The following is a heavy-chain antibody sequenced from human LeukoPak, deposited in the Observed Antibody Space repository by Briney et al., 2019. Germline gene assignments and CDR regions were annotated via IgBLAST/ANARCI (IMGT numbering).Heavy chain of an antibody. Sequence: SETLSLTCAVYGGSFSGYYWSWIRQPPGKGLEWIGEINHSGSTNYSPSLKSRVTISVDTSKNQFSLKLSSVTAADTAVYYCARGVVVPAATPDSYHFDYWGQGTLVTVSS. CDR1: GGSFSGYY. D-gene: IGHD2-2*01. CDR2: INHSGST. CDR3: ARGVVVPAATPDSYHFDY. V-gene: IGHV4-34*01. J-gene: IGHJ4*02.